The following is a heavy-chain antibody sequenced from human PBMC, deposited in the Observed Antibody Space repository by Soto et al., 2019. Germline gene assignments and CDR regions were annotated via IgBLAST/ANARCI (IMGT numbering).Heavy chain of an antibody. CDR3: AKTAPNGENIVVVVAASHDAFDI. D-gene: IGHD2-15*01. V-gene: IGHV3-23*01. CDR2: ISGSGGST. J-gene: IGHJ3*02. CDR1: GFTFSSYA. Sequence: GGSLRLSCAASGFTFSSYAMSWVRQAPGKGLEWVSAISGSGGSTYYADSVKGRFTISRDNSKNTLYLQMNSLRAEDTAVYYCAKTAPNGENIVVVVAASHDAFDIWGQGTMVTVSS.